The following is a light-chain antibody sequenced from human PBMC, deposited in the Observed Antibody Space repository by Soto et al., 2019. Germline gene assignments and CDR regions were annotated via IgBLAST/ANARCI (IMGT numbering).Light chain of an antibody. CDR2: DAS. V-gene: IGKV1-5*01. CDR1: QSISSW. J-gene: IGKJ1*01. Sequence: DIQMTQSPSSLSASVGDRVTITCRASQSISSWLAWYQQKPGKAPKLLIYDASSLESGVPSRFSGSGSGTEFTPTISSLQPDDFATYYCQQYKSYPWTSGQGTKVDI. CDR3: QQYKSYPWT.